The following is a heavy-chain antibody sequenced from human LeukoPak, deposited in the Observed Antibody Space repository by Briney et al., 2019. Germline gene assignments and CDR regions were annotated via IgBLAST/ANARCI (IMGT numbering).Heavy chain of an antibody. CDR1: SGSISSNSYY. V-gene: IGHV4-39*01. Sequence: PSETLSLTCTVSSGSISSNSYYWGWIRQPPGKGLEWIASFYFSGSTYYNPSLKSRVTIYVHTSKNQVSLNLNSVTAADTAVYYCARQSDYGFDYWGQGTLDTVSS. J-gene: IGHJ4*02. D-gene: IGHD4-17*01. CDR2: FYFSGST. CDR3: ARQSDYGFDY.